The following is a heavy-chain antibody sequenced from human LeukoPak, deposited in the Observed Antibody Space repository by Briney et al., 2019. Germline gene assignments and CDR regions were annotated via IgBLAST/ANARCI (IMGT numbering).Heavy chain of an antibody. J-gene: IGHJ4*02. D-gene: IGHD2-2*02. CDR3: ATGYPCSSTSCYTDPPFYFDY. V-gene: IGHV1-24*01. Sequence: ASVKVSCKVSGYTLTELSMHWVRQAPGKGLEWMGGFDPEDGETIYAQKFQGRVTMTEDTSTDTAYMELSSLRSEDTAVYYCATGYPCSSTSCYTDPPFYFDYWGQGTLVTVSS. CDR2: FDPEDGET. CDR1: GYTLTELS.